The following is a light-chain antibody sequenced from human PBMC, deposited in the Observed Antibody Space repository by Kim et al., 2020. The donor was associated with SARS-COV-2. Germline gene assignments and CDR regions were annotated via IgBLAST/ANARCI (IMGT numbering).Light chain of an antibody. Sequence: QSITISCTATSSDVGGYNYVSWYQQHPGKAPKLMIYDVSNRPSGVSNRFSGSKSGNTASLTISGLQAEDEADYYCSSYTSSSTLWVFGGGTQLTVL. CDR1: SSDVGGYNY. CDR2: DVS. CDR3: SSYTSSSTLWV. J-gene: IGLJ3*02. V-gene: IGLV2-14*03.